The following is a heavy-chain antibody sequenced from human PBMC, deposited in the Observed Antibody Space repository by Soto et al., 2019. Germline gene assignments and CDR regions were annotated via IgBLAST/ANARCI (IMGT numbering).Heavy chain of an antibody. D-gene: IGHD3-22*01. CDR3: ARDRVESGYPEYFQH. CDR2: IYSGGST. V-gene: IGHV3-53*01. Sequence: EVQLVESGGGLIQPGGSLRLSCAASGFTVSSNYMSWVRQAPGKGLEWVSVIYSGGSTYYADSVKGRFTISRDISKNTLYLQMNSLRAEDTAVYYCARDRVESGYPEYFQHWGQGTLVTVSS. J-gene: IGHJ1*01. CDR1: GFTVSSNY.